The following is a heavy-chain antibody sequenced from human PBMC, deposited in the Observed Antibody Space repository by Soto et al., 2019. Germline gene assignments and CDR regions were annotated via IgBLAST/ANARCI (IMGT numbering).Heavy chain of an antibody. Sequence: GGSLRLSCAASGFTFSSYSMNWVRQAPGKGLEWVSSISSSSSYIYYADSVKGRFTISRDNAKNSLYLQMNSLRAEGTAVYYCARDSNDFWSGYYPGAFYYYGMDVWGQGTTVTVSS. D-gene: IGHD3-3*01. CDR2: ISSSSSYI. J-gene: IGHJ6*02. CDR3: ARDSNDFWSGYYPGAFYYYGMDV. V-gene: IGHV3-21*01. CDR1: GFTFSSYS.